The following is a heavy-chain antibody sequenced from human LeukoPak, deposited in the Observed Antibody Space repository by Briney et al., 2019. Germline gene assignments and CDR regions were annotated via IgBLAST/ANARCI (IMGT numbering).Heavy chain of an antibody. CDR1: GYTFTDYF. CDR2: INPHSGAA. Sequence: ASVKVSCKTPGYTFTDYFVRWVRQARGQGLEYLGWINPHSGAANYAPKFQGRVTMTSDTSISTAYMELSRLTSDDTAVYFCAKDSGSGCLRHSCFDPWGQGTLVTVSS. CDR3: AKDSGSGCLRHSCFDP. D-gene: IGHD3-22*01. J-gene: IGHJ5*02. V-gene: IGHV1-2*02.